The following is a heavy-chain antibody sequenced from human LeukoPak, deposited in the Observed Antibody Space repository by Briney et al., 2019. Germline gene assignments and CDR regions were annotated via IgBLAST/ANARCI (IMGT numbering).Heavy chain of an antibody. Sequence: TSQTLSLTCAVSGGSISSGGYSWSWIRQPPGKGLEWIGYIYNSGSTSYNPSLKSRATISADTSKNQFSLKLSSVTAADTAVYYCVRDRELNYWGQGTLVTVSS. V-gene: IGHV4-61*08. CDR3: VRDRELNY. CDR2: IYNSGST. CDR1: GGSISSGGYS. J-gene: IGHJ4*02. D-gene: IGHD1-7*01.